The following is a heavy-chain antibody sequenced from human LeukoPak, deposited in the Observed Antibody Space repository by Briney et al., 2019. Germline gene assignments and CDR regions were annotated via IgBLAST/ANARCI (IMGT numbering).Heavy chain of an antibody. CDR3: ARGGWEQEHLDY. Sequence: PGGSLRLSCAASGFTFSRYWMHWVRQAPGKGLVWVSRINSDGSSRYADSAKGRFTISRDNAKNTLYLQMNSLRAEDTAVHYCARGGWEQEHLDYWGQGTLVTVSS. J-gene: IGHJ4*02. CDR2: INSDGSS. CDR1: GFTFSRYW. D-gene: IGHD1-26*01. V-gene: IGHV3-74*01.